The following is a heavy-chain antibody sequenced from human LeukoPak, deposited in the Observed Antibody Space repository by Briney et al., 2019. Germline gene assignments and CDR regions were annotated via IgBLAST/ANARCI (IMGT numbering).Heavy chain of an antibody. CDR2: IYSDGNT. CDR1: GFTVSSNY. CDR3: ARDYPSFDY. D-gene: IGHD3-16*02. J-gene: IGHJ4*02. Sequence: GGSLRLSCAASGFTVSSNYMSWVRQAPGKGLEWVSLIYSDGNTYYADSVKGRFTISRDNSKNTLYLQMNGLRAEDMAVYYCARDYPSFDYWGQGTLVTVSS. V-gene: IGHV3-53*01.